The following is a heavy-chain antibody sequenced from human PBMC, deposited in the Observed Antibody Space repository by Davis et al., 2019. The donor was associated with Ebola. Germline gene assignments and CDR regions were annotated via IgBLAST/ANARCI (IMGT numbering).Heavy chain of an antibody. CDR2: ISSSGDTI. J-gene: IGHJ4*02. CDR3: ARVPPRGDDAVHS. CDR1: GFTFSSYE. Sequence: PGGSLRLSCAASGFTFSSYEMNWVRQAPGKGLEWVSYISSSGDTIYYADSVKGRFTISRDNAKNSLFLQMNSLRVEDTAVYYCARVPPRGDDAVHSWGQGTLVTVSS. V-gene: IGHV3-48*03. D-gene: IGHD2-21*02.